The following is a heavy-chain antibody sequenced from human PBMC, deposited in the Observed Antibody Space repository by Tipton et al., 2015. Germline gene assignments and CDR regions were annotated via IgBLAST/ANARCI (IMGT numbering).Heavy chain of an antibody. V-gene: IGHV4-59*01. J-gene: IGHJ3*01. Sequence: TLSLTCTVSGASLSNYYWNWVRQPPGKGLEWIGYIYSSGSTNYAPSLESRVTMSIDTSKNQFSLKMTSVTAADTAVYYCSRDRVAGNTGHAFDVWGQGTMVTVSS. CDR2: IYSSGST. CDR1: GASLSNYY. D-gene: IGHD6-19*01. CDR3: SRDRVAGNTGHAFDV.